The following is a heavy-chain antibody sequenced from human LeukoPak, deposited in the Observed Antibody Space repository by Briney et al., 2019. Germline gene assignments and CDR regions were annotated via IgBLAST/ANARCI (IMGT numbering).Heavy chain of an antibody. J-gene: IGHJ4*02. CDR3: ARGGDDYVWGSPLDY. CDR2: INSGGTVT. Sequence: GGSLRLSCAASGFTFSDFWMHWVRQAPGKGLVWVSRINSGGTVTNYADSVRGRFTISRDNAKNTLYLQMNSLRAEDTAVYYCARGGDDYVWGSPLDYWGQGTLVTVSS. CDR1: GFTFSDFW. D-gene: IGHD3-16*01. V-gene: IGHV3-74*01.